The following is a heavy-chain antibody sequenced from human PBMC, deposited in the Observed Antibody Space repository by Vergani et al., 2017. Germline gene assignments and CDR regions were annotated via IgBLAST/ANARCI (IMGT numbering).Heavy chain of an antibody. CDR2: INPNSGGT. CDR1: GYTFTGYY. D-gene: IGHD2-2*01. J-gene: IGHJ6*02. CDR3: ARDRGGVVVVPAAMVLVTSGGSYGMDV. V-gene: IGHV1-2*04. Sequence: QVQLVQSGAEVKKPGASVKVSCKASGYTFTGYYMHWVRQATGQGLEWMGWINPNSGGTNYAQKFQGWVTMTRDTSISTAYMELSRLRSDDTAVYYCARDRGGVVVVPAAMVLVTSGGSYGMDVWGQGTTVTVSS.